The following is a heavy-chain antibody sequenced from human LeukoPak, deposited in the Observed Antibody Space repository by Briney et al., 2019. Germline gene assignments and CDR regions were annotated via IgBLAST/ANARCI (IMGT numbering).Heavy chain of an antibody. Sequence: GGSLRLSCAASGFTFSSYSMNWVRQAPGKGLEWVSSISSSSSYIYYADSVKGRFTISRDNAKNSLYLQMNSLRAEDTAVYYCARAAYYYDSSGHYGYWGQGTLVTVSS. V-gene: IGHV3-21*01. CDR1: GFTFSSYS. J-gene: IGHJ4*02. CDR2: ISSSSSYI. D-gene: IGHD3-22*01. CDR3: ARAAYYYDSSGHYGY.